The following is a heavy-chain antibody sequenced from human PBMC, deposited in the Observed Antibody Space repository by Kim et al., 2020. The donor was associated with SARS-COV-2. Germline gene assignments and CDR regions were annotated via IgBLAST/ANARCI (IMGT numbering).Heavy chain of an antibody. CDR3: ARVPYYYDSSGWTDY. Sequence: GGSLRLSCAASGFTFSSYSMNWVRQAPGKGLEWVSSISSSSSYIYYADSVKGRFTISRDNAKNSLYLQMNSLRAEDTAVYYCARVPYYYDSSGWTDYWGQGTLVTVSS. CDR2: ISSSSSYI. V-gene: IGHV3-21*01. CDR1: GFTFSSYS. D-gene: IGHD3-22*01. J-gene: IGHJ4*02.